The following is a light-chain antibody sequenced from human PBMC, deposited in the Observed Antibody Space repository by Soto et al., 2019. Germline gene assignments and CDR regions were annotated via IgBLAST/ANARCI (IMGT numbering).Light chain of an antibody. V-gene: IGLV1-36*01. CDR3: SACDDSLHGVV. J-gene: IGLJ3*02. CDR2: YDD. Sequence: QSVLTQPPSVSAAPRRRVTISCSRSSSNIENNAVNWYQQLPGQAPKLLIYYDDLLSSGISDRFSGCKSGTSASMVSSGLLADDEAVYYCSACDDSLHGVVFGGGTNVTV. CDR1: SSNIENNA.